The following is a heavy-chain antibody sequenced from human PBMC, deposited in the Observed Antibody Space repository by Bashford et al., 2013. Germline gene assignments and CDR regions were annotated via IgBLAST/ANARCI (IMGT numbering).Heavy chain of an antibody. J-gene: IGHJ6*02. Sequence: VRQAPGKGLEWVSYISSSSSTIYYADSVKGRFTISRDNAKNSLYLQMNSLRDEDTAVYYCARDLVRDLYSSSWTDYYYGMDVVGPRDHGHRLL. CDR3: ARDLVRDLYSSSWTDYYYGMDV. V-gene: IGHV3-48*02. D-gene: IGHD6-13*01. CDR2: ISSSSSTI.